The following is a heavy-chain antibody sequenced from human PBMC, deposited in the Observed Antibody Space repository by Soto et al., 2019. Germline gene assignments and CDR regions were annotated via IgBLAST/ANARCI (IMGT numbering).Heavy chain of an antibody. J-gene: IGHJ3*02. CDR1: GGTFSSYA. V-gene: IGHV1-2*04. Sequence: GASVKVSCKASGGTFSSYAISWVRQAPGQGLEWMGWINPNSGGTNYAQKFQGWVTMTRDTSISTAYMELSRLRSDDTAVYYCARYEQQLEAFDIWGQGTMVTVSS. D-gene: IGHD6-13*01. CDR2: INPNSGGT. CDR3: ARYEQQLEAFDI.